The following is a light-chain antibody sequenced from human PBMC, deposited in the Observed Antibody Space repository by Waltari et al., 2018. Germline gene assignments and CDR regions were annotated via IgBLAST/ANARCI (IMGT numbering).Light chain of an antibody. CDR3: HSRNGRNNEVV. V-gene: IGLV3-19*01. Sequence: SSELTQGPAVSVALGQTVQITCQGDSLRTSYSSWYPLKPGKAPVLVLFGKEKRPAGIPDRFSGYSSGTTSSLTITGAQAEDEADYYCHSRNGRNNEVVFGGGTKLTVL. CDR1: SLRTSY. CDR2: GKE. J-gene: IGLJ3*02.